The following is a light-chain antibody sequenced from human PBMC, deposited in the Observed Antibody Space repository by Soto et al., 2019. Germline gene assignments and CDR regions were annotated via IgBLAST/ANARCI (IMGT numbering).Light chain of an antibody. CDR3: SSFAGYYSLV. CDR1: SSDVGGYNY. Sequence: QSALTQPRSVSGCPGQSVTISCTGTSSDVGGYNYVSWYQQHPGKAPKLVIYAVNKRPSGVPDRFSGSKSGNTASLTISGLQAEDEADYYCSSFAGYYSLVFGGGTKLTVL. J-gene: IGLJ2*01. CDR2: AVN. V-gene: IGLV2-11*01.